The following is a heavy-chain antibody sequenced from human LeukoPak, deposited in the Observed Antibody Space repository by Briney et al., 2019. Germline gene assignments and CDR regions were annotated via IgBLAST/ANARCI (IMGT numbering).Heavy chain of an antibody. CDR2: IGIRGDT. CDR3: ASYYCSSGSCYFDT. CDR1: GFTFIDYD. D-gene: IGHD2-15*01. J-gene: IGHJ4*02. V-gene: IGHV3-13*01. Sequence: GGSLRLSCAASGFTFIDYDMHWVRQVIGKGLEWVSAIGIRGDTHYSGSVKGRFTISRENAESSLYLQMNRLRADDTAVYFCASYYCSSGSCYFDTWGQGTLVAVSS.